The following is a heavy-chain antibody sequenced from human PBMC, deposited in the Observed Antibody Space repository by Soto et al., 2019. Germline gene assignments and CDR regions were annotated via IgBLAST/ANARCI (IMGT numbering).Heavy chain of an antibody. V-gene: IGHV4-34*01. Sequence: PSETLFLTCAVYGGSFSGYYWSWIRQPPGKGLEWIGEINHSGSTNYNPSLKSRVTISVDTSKNQFSLKLTSVTAADTAVYYCARDKITGLFDYWGQGTLVTVSS. J-gene: IGHJ4*02. CDR2: INHSGST. CDR1: GGSFSGYY. D-gene: IGHD2-8*02. CDR3: ARDKITGLFDY.